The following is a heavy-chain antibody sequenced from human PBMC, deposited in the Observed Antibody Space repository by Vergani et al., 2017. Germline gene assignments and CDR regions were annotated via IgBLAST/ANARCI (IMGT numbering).Heavy chain of an antibody. CDR2: IGKDGINP. J-gene: IGHJ4*02. V-gene: IGHV3-30*02. CDR1: GFTFSNFG. D-gene: IGHD2/OR15-2a*01. CDR3: AKYFRDSTDGLPDS. Sequence: QVQLVESAGGVVQPGGSLRLSCAASGFTFSNFGTHWICQAPGKGLEWLAYIGKDGINPIYRDAVKGRFTVSKDNSKDILYLQRDSLRSEDTSLYYCAKYFRDSTDGLPDSWGPGTLVIVFS.